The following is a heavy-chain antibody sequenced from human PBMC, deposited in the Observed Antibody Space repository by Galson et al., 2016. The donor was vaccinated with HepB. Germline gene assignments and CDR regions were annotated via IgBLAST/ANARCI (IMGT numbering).Heavy chain of an antibody. CDR1: GDSISSHY. V-gene: IGHV4-4*07. CDR2: IYTSGST. Sequence: SETLSLTCTVSGDSISSHYWSWIRQPAGKGLEWIGRIYTSGSTHYSPSLKSRVTMSVDTSKNQFSLKLTSVTAADTAVYYCAREGCSGGSCYSGYNWFDPWGQGTLVTVSS. D-gene: IGHD2-15*01. CDR3: AREGCSGGSCYSGYNWFDP. J-gene: IGHJ5*02.